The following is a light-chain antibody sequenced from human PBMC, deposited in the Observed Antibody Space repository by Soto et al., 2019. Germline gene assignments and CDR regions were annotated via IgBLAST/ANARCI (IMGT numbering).Light chain of an antibody. CDR2: LGS. J-gene: IGKJ2*01. CDR3: MQALQTPTT. V-gene: IGKV2-28*01. Sequence: DIVMTQSPLSLPVTPGEPASISCRSSQSLLYRNGYKYLDWYLQKPGQPPQLLIYLGSNRASGVPARFSGSGSGTDFTLKISRVEAEDVGVYYCMQALQTPTTFGQGTKLEIK. CDR1: QSLLYRNGYKY.